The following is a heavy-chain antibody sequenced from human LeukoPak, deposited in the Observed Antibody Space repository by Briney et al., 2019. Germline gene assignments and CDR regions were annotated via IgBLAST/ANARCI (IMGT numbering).Heavy chain of an antibody. CDR1: GGSISSSNW. D-gene: IGHD6-19*01. Sequence: SGTLSLTCAVSGGSISSSNWWSWVRQPPGKGLEWIGEIYHSGSTYYSPSLGSRVTISVDTSKNQFSLKMSSMTAADTAVYYCARVPSSYSSGLGNWGQGTLVTVSS. CDR3: ARVPSSYSSGLGN. V-gene: IGHV4-4*02. CDR2: IYHSGST. J-gene: IGHJ4*02.